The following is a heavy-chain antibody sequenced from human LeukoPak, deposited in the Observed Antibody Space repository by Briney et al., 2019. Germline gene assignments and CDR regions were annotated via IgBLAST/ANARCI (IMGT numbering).Heavy chain of an antibody. CDR1: NGSVGSGGYS. CDR3: ASSHCGGYCLSSVACNF. Sequence: SETLSLTCTVSNGSVGSGGYSWSWIRQPPGKGLEWIGYVYHSGATYYNPSLKSRISLPIDRSKNQFCLRLRSVTAGDTGVFFCASSHCGGYCLSSVACNFGGHETRHSVSS. V-gene: IGHV4-30-2*01. CDR2: VYHSGAT. D-gene: IGHD2-21*02. J-gene: IGHJ3*01.